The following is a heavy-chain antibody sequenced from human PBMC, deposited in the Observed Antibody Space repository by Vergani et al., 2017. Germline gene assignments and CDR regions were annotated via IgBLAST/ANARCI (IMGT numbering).Heavy chain of an antibody. Sequence: QLQLQESGPGLVKPSETLSLTCTVSGGSISSSSYYWGWIRQPPGKGLEWIGSIYYSGSTYYNPSLKSRVTISVDTSKNQFSLKLSSVTAADTAVYYCARGFTLGLSWGFDYWGQGTLVTVSS. D-gene: IGHD2-15*01. V-gene: IGHV4-39*07. CDR1: GGSISSSSYY. CDR3: ARGFTLGLSWGFDY. J-gene: IGHJ4*02. CDR2: IYYSGST.